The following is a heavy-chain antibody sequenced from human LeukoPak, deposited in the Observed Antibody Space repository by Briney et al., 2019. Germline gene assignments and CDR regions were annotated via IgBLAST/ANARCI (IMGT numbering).Heavy chain of an antibody. CDR2: ISYDGKNI. D-gene: IGHD5-12*01. Sequence: GRSLRLSCAASGFSFSNYGFHWVRQAPGKGLDWVSAISYDGKNIHYADSVKGRFTISRDNSRNTVYLQMNSLRVEDTAVYYCAKTYSRESGYDFFFHYWGQGTRVTVSS. CDR1: GFSFSNYG. J-gene: IGHJ4*02. CDR3: AKTYSRESGYDFFFHY. V-gene: IGHV3-33*06.